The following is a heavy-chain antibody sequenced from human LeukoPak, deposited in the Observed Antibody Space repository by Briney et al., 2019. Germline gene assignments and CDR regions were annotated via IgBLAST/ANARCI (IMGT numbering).Heavy chain of an antibody. Sequence: GASVKVSCKASGYTFTSYGISWVRQAPGQGLEWMGWISAYNSNTNYAQKLQGRVTMTTDTSTSTAYMELRSLRSDDTAVYYCARDYLPIRSLRGYSGYPWALWGQGTLVTVSS. D-gene: IGHD5-12*01. CDR2: ISAYNSNT. V-gene: IGHV1-18*01. CDR1: GYTFTSYG. J-gene: IGHJ4*02. CDR3: ARDYLPIRSLRGYSGYPWAL.